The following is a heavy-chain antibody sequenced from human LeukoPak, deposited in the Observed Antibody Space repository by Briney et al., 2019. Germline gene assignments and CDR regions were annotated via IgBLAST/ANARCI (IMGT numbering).Heavy chain of an antibody. J-gene: IGHJ4*02. D-gene: IGHD5-18*01. CDR2: ISSSSSTI. CDR3: AKDRAWLQFWS. CDR1: GFTFSSYS. V-gene: IGHV3-48*01. Sequence: RPGGSLRLSCAASGFTFSSYSMNWVRQAPGKGLEWVSYISSSSSTIYYADSVKGRFTISRDNAKNSLYLQMNSLRAEDTAVFYCAKDRAWLQFWSWGQGTLVTVSS.